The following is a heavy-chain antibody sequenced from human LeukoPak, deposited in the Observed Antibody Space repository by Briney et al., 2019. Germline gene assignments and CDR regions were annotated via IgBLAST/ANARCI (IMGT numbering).Heavy chain of an antibody. CDR2: INPNSGGT. J-gene: IGHJ4*02. CDR3: ARRARGSSSTHFDY. D-gene: IGHD6-6*01. V-gene: IGHV1-2*06. CDR1: GYTFTGYY. Sequence: ASVTVSFTASGYTFTGYYMHWVRQAPGQGLEWMGRINPNSGGTNYAQKFQGRVTMTRDTSISTAYMELSRLRSDDTAVYYCARRARGSSSTHFDYWGQGTLVTVSS.